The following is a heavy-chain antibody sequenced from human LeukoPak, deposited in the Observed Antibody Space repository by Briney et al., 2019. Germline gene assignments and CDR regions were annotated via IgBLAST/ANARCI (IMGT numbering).Heavy chain of an antibody. D-gene: IGHD2-15*01. V-gene: IGHV3-23*01. CDR1: GFTFSSYA. CDR2: ISGSGGST. Sequence: GGSLRLSCVASGFTFSSYAMSWVRQAPGKGLEWVSAISGSGGSTYYADSVKGRFTISRDNSKNTLYLQMNSLRAEDTAVYYCAKVEYCSGGSCYFFDYWGQGTLVTVSS. CDR3: AKVEYCSGGSCYFFDY. J-gene: IGHJ4*02.